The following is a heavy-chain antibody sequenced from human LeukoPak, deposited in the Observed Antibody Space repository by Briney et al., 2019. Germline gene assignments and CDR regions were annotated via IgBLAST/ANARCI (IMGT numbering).Heavy chain of an antibody. D-gene: IGHD3-9*01. CDR3: ARKAGSTGYYIFDN. Sequence: ASVNVSCKTSGGTFSSYAISWVGQAPGQGLEWMGAIIPIFGTANYAQKFQGRVTITADESTSTAYMELSSLRSEDTAVYYCARKAGSTGYYIFDNWGQGTLVTVSS. J-gene: IGHJ4*02. CDR1: GGTFSSYA. V-gene: IGHV1-69*13. CDR2: IIPIFGTA.